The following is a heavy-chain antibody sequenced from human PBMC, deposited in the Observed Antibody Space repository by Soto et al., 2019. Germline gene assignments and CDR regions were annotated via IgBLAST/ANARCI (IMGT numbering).Heavy chain of an antibody. D-gene: IGHD2-15*01. CDR1: GFTFSNNG. CDR2: ISSDGSKK. CDR3: AMDLYGGSSRFDY. Sequence: QVQLVESGGGVVQPGRSLRLSCVASGFTFSNNGIHLVLQAPGKGLEWVAVISSDGSKKYYADSVKGRFTISRDNSKNTLYLHMNSLGAEDTAVYYCAMDLYGGSSRFDYWGHGTLVTVYS. V-gene: IGHV3-30*03. J-gene: IGHJ4*01.